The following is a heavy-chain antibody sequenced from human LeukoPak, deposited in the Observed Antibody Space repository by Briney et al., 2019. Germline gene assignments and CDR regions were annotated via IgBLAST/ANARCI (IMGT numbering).Heavy chain of an antibody. D-gene: IGHD2-2*01. J-gene: IGHJ4*02. CDR1: GFTFSSYW. V-gene: IGHV3-7*01. Sequence: GGSLRLSCAASGFTFSSYWMSWVRQAPGKGLEWVANIKQDGSEKYYVDSVKGRFTISRDNAKNSLYLQMNSLRAEDTAVYYCARDRRYCSSTSCSNEQNFDYWGQGTLVTVSS. CDR3: ARDRRYCSSTSCSNEQNFDY. CDR2: IKQDGSEK.